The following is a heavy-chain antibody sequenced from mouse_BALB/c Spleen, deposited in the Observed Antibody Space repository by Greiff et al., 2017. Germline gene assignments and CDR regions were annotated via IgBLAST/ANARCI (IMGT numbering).Heavy chain of an antibody. CDR3: ARYDYGAY. CDR2: IDPENGNT. Sequence: VQLKESGAELVRPGALVKLSCKASGFNIKDYYMHWVKQRPEQGLEWIGWIDPENGNTIYDPKFQGKASITADTSSNTAYLQLSSLTSEDTAVYCCARYDYGAYWGQGTLVTVSA. V-gene: IGHV14-1*02. D-gene: IGHD2-4*01. CDR1: GFNIKDYY. J-gene: IGHJ3*01.